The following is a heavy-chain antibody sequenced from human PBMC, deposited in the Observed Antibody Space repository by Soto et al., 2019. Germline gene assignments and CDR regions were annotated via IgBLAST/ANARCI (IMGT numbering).Heavy chain of an antibody. D-gene: IGHD3-22*01. CDR3: AKTYYYDSSGYYYSDY. Sequence: PGGSLRLSCAASGFTFSSYAMSWVRQAPGRGLEWVSAISGSGGSTYYADSVKGRFTISRDNSKNALYLQMNSLRAEDTAVYYCAKTYYYDSSGYYYSDYWGQGTPVTVSS. CDR1: GFTFSSYA. J-gene: IGHJ4*02. CDR2: ISGSGGST. V-gene: IGHV3-23*01.